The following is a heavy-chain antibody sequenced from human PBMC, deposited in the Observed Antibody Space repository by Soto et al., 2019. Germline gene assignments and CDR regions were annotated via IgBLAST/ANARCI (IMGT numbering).Heavy chain of an antibody. CDR3: ARGSWDDVSGHYYMDV. CDR2: TYYKSRWFN. D-gene: IGHD5-12*01. CDR1: GDSVSSNSAR. J-gene: IGHJ6*03. Sequence: QVQLHLSGPGLMEPSQTLSLTCAISGDSVSSNSARWNWVRQTPSRGLEWLGRTYYKSRWFNNYAVSVKSRITINPDTSQNQFSLHLDSVTPEDTAVYFCARGSWDDVSGHYYMDVWGKGTTVTVSS. V-gene: IGHV6-1*01.